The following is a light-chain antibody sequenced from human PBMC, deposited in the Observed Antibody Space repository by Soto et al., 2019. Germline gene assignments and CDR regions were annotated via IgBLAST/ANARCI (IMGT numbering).Light chain of an antibody. V-gene: IGKV3D-20*01. CDR2: DTS. CDR1: QTVGSTY. Sequence: EIVLTQSPATLSLSPGERATLSCGASQTVGSTYLAWYHQKPGLAPRLLIYDTSSRATGIPDRFSGSGSGTDFTLTISRLEPEDFAVYSCQHYGSSPWPFGQGAKVEIK. CDR3: QHYGSSPWP. J-gene: IGKJ1*01.